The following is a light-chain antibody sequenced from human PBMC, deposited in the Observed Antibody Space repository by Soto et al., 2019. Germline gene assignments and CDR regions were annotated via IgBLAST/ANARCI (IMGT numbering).Light chain of an antibody. V-gene: IGKV3-20*01. CDR2: TTS. CDR1: QSVTSSC. CDR3: QQCGGSPLFS. J-gene: IGKJ3*01. Sequence: EIVLTHSPGTLSLSPGERATLSCTASQSVTSSCLAWYQRKPGQAPRLLIHTTSIRATDIPDRFSGSGSGTDFTLTISRLEPEDSAVYYCQQCGGSPLFSFGPGTRVDI.